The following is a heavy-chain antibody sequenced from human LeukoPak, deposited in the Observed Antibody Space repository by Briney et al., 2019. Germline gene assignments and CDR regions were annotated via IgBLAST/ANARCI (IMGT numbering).Heavy chain of an antibody. J-gene: IGHJ5*02. CDR1: GFTFSSCA. D-gene: IGHD4-17*01. V-gene: IGHV3-23*01. CDR3: AKDKDYGVLGWFDP. Sequence: PGGSLRLSCAASGFTFSSCAMSWVRQAPGQGLEWVSAISGSGSSTYYADSVKGRFTISRDNSKNTVYLQMNSLRAEDTAVYYCAKDKDYGVLGWFDPWGQGTLVTVSS. CDR2: ISGSGSST.